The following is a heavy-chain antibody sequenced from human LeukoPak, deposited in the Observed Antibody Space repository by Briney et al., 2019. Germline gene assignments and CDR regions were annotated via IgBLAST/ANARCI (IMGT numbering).Heavy chain of an antibody. J-gene: IGHJ4*02. CDR3: AMASYSSSWRVDY. CDR2: IYYRGST. Sequence: SVTLSLTCTVSGGSISSYYWSWIRQPPGKGLEWIGYIYYRGSTNYNPSLKSRVTISVDTSKNQFSLKLSSVTAADTAVYYCAMASYSSSWRVDYWGQGTLVTVSS. D-gene: IGHD6-13*01. V-gene: IGHV4-59*08. CDR1: GGSISSYY.